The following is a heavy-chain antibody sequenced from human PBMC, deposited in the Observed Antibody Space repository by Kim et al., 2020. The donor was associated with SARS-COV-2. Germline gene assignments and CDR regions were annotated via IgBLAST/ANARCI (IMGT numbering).Heavy chain of an antibody. D-gene: IGHD6-13*01. V-gene: IGHV3-33*01. J-gene: IGHJ4*02. Sequence: ADSGKGRFTISRDNSKNPLYLQMNSLRAEDTAVYYCARDRAASSWYYFDYWGQGTLVTVSS. CDR3: ARDRAASSWYYFDY.